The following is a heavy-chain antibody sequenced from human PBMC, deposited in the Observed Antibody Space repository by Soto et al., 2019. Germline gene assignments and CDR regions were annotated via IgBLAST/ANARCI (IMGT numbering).Heavy chain of an antibody. CDR2: IYRDGST. J-gene: IGHJ4*02. Sequence: EVQLVESGGGLIQPGGSLRLSCAASGFTVSRNYMSWVRQAPGKGLEWVSVIYRDGSTYYADSVKGRFTISRDSSKNTLYLQMNSLRAEYTAVFYCAAMGLTVPGEGYFDYWGQGTLVTVSA. D-gene: IGHD6-19*01. CDR1: GFTVSRNY. CDR3: AAMGLTVPGEGYFDY. V-gene: IGHV3-53*01.